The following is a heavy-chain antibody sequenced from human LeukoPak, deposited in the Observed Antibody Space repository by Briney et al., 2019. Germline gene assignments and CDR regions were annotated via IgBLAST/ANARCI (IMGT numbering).Heavy chain of an antibody. Sequence: GGSLRLSCAASGFTFSDYYISWRRQAPGKGLEWVSYISTSGSTIYYADSVKGRFTSSRDNANNLLYLQMNSLRAEDTAVYYCAREGTRRGNDAFDIWGQGTMVTVSS. V-gene: IGHV3-11*04. CDR1: GFTFSDYY. CDR3: AREGTRRGNDAFDI. D-gene: IGHD3-10*01. CDR2: ISTSGSTI. J-gene: IGHJ3*02.